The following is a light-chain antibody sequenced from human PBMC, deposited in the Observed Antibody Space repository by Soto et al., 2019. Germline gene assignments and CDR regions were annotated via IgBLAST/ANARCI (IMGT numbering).Light chain of an antibody. Sequence: DIVMTQSPDSLTVSLGERATFNCKSSRSVLYIADNKNYLAWYQQKPRQPPKLLTYWASTRESGVPDRFSGSRSGTDFTLTITSVQAEDVALYYCQQYYNTPHTFGQGTKLEIK. CDR2: WAS. CDR1: RSVLYIADNKNY. CDR3: QQYYNTPHT. J-gene: IGKJ2*01. V-gene: IGKV4-1*01.